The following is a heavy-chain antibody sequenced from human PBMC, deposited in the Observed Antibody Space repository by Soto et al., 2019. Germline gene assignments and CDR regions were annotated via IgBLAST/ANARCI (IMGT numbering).Heavy chain of an antibody. V-gene: IGHV1-18*01. D-gene: IGHD6-13*01. Sequence: QVQLVQSGAEVKNPGASVKVSCKASGYTFTTYGIIWVRQAPGQGLEWMGWISAYSGSTKFAQKLQGRVTMTTDTSTTTAYMELRSLTSDDTAVYYCARDFTKSSSWPYYFDYWGQGTLVTVSS. CDR1: GYTFTTYG. J-gene: IGHJ4*02. CDR2: ISAYSGST. CDR3: ARDFTKSSSWPYYFDY.